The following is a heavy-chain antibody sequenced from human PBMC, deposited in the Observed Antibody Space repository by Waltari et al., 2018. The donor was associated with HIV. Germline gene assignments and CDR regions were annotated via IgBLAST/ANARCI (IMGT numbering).Heavy chain of an antibody. CDR2: ISWNSYSI. CDR1: GFTFDDYA. J-gene: IGHJ4*02. Sequence: EVQLVESGGHLVQPGRSLRLSCAASGFTFDDYAMHWVRQAPGKGLEWVSGISWNSYSIGYADSLKGRFTIARDNAKNSLYLQMNSLIAEDTAYYYCAKGGTLSIVARPDYWGQGTLVTVSS. V-gene: IGHV3-9*01. D-gene: IGHD6-6*01. CDR3: AKGGTLSIVARPDY.